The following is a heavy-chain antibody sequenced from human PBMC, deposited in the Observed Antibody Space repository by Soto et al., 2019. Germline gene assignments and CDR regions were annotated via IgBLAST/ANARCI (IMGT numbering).Heavy chain of an antibody. CDR1: GFTFSSYA. CDR3: AKGLMHRAYYYGMDV. CDR2: ISGRGGST. J-gene: IGHJ6*02. Sequence: GSLRISCAASGFTFSSYAMSWVRQAPGKGLEWVSAISGRGGSTYYADSVKGRFTITRDNSKNTQYLQMNSLRAEDTAVYYCAKGLMHRAYYYGMDVWGQGTTVTVSS. V-gene: IGHV3-23*01.